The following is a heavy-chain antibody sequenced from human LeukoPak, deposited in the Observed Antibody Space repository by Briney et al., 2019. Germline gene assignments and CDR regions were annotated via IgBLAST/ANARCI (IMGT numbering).Heavy chain of an antibody. CDR3: ARMNGGSLSSYYFDY. Sequence: AGGSLRLSCAASGLSFSGYAMNWVRHAPGKGLEWVSSLSVSGGTTYYTDSVKGRFTVSRDNSRDTLYLQMHSLRVEDTAVYYCARMNGGSLSSYYFDYWGQGILVTVPS. CDR2: LSVSGGTT. CDR1: GLSFSGYA. J-gene: IGHJ4*02. D-gene: IGHD1-26*01. V-gene: IGHV3-23*01.